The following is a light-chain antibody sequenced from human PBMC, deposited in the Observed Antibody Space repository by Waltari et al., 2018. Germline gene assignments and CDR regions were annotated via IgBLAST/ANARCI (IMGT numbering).Light chain of an antibody. CDR1: ALPQKY. CDR2: EDS. CDR3: YSTDSSGNHRGV. Sequence: SYELTQPPSVSVSPGPTARLTCSGDALPQKYAYWYQQKSGQAPVLVIYEDSKRPSGIPERFSGSSSGTMATLTISGAQVEDEADYYCYSTDSSGNHRGVFGGGTKLTVL. V-gene: IGLV3-10*01. J-gene: IGLJ3*02.